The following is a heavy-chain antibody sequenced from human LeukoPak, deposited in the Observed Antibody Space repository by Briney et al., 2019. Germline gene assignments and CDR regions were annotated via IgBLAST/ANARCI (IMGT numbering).Heavy chain of an antibody. V-gene: IGHV5-51*01. D-gene: IGHD6-19*01. J-gene: IGHJ5*02. CDR3: ARAGRWLRPTWFDP. Sequence: GESLKISCKGSGYSFTSYWIGWVRQMPGKGLEWMGIIYPGDSDTRYSPSFQGQVTISADKSISTAYLQWSSLRSEDTAVYYCARAGRWLRPTWFDPWGQGTLVTVSS. CDR2: IYPGDSDT. CDR1: GYSFTSYW.